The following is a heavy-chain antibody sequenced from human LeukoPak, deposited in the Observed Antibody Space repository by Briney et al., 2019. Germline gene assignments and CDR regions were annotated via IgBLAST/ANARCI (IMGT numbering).Heavy chain of an antibody. CDR3: ARLALRLGSSSDY. D-gene: IGHD6-13*01. CDR2: IYSGGST. CDR1: GFTVSSNY. V-gene: IGHV3-66*01. J-gene: IGHJ4*02. Sequence: GGSLRLSCAASGFTVSSNYMSWVRQAPGKGLEWVSVIYSGGSTYYADSVKGRFTISRDNSKNTLYLQMNSLRAEDTAVYYCARLALRLGSSSDYWGQGTLVTVSS.